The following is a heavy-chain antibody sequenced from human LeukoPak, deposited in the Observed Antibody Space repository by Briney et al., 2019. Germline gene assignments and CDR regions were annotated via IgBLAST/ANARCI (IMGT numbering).Heavy chain of an antibody. V-gene: IGHV3-33*05. CDR2: ISYEGGTQ. J-gene: IGHJ4*02. D-gene: IGHD7-27*01. CDR3: AKDSSLGPFIDY. Sequence: GGSLRLSCAASGFTFSSYGMHWVRQAPGKGLEWVAVISYEGGTQHYADSVKGRFIISRDNLRNTLYLQMNSLRAEDTAVFYCAKDSSLGPFIDYWGQGTLVTVSS. CDR1: GFTFSSYG.